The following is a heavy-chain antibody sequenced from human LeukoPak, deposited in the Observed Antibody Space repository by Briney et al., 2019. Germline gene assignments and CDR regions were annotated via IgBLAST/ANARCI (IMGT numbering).Heavy chain of an antibody. CDR3: ATGELYDYVWGSYRS. J-gene: IGHJ4*02. D-gene: IGHD3-16*02. CDR2: FDPEDGET. CDR1: GYTLTELS. Sequence: EASVKVSCKVSGYTLTELSMHWVRQAPGKGLAWMGGFDPEDGETIYAQKFQGRVTMTEDTSTDTAYMELSSLRSEDTAVYYCATGELYDYVWGSYRSWGQGTLVTVSS. V-gene: IGHV1-24*01.